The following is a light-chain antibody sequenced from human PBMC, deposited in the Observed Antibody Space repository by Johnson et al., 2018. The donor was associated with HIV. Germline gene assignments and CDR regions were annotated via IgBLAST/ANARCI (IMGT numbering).Light chain of an antibody. CDR3: GIWYSSLSAYV. CDR1: SSNIGSNY. V-gene: IGLV1-51*02. Sequence: QSVLTQPPSVSAAAGQKVTISCSGSSSNIGSNYVSWYQQFPGAAPKLLIYENDKRPSGIPDRFSGSKSGTSASLGITRLQTGDEDDYYCGIWYSSLSAYVFGTGTKVTVL. CDR2: END. J-gene: IGLJ1*01.